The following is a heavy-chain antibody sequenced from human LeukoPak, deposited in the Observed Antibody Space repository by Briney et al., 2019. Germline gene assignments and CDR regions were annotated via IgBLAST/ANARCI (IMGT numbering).Heavy chain of an antibody. V-gene: IGHV4-39*07. CDR3: ARMTTAPLPLDY. Sequence: SETLSLTCTVSGGSISSSSYYWGWIRQPPGKGLEWIGNIHSTGSTYYNPSLKSRVTISLDTPKNQFSLRLSSVTAADTAVYYCARMTTAPLPLDYWGQGTLVTVSS. D-gene: IGHD4-17*01. CDR2: IHSTGST. CDR1: GGSISSSSYY. J-gene: IGHJ4*02.